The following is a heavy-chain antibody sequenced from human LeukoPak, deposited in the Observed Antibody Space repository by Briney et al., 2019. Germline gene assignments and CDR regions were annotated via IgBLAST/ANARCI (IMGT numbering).Heavy chain of an antibody. CDR2: ISAYNGNI. J-gene: IGHJ2*01. D-gene: IGHD3-3*01. V-gene: IGHV1-18*01. CDR3: AKVGRRYYDFWSGYWFFDF. CDR1: GYTFTDYS. Sequence: GASVKVSCKASGYTFTDYSITWVRQAPGQGLEWMGWISAYNGNIKYAQKFVGRVTMTTETSTSTAYMELSRLTIDDTAVYYCAKVGRRYYDFWSGYWFFDFWGRGTLVTVSS.